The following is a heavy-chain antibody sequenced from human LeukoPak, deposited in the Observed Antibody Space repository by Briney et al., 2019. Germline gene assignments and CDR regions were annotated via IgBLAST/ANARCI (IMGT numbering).Heavy chain of an antibody. J-gene: IGHJ5*02. CDR2: ISEDGSST. Sequence: GGSLRLSCAASRFTFSNFWMHWVRQVPGKGLVWVSRISEDGSSTNYAVSVRGRFTISRDNAKNTLYLQMNSLGAGDTAVYYCARGFTRGSYDTWGQGTLVTVSS. V-gene: IGHV3-74*01. D-gene: IGHD3-16*01. CDR1: RFTFSNFW. CDR3: ARGFTRGSYDT.